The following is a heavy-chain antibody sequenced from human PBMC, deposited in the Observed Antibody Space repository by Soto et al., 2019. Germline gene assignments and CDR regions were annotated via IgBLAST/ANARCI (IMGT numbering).Heavy chain of an antibody. D-gene: IGHD3-16*01. CDR1: GFSFSDAW. CDR2: IKSKSDGETT. V-gene: IGHV3-15*01. CDR3: TTQGGGDDIYFDY. Sequence: EVQLVESGGGLVQPGGSLRLSCAASGFSFSDAWMIWVRQAPGKGLQWVGRIKSKSDGETTDYAAPVKGRFAISRDDSKKTVYLRMNSLKTEDKATYFFTTQGGGDDIYFDYWGQGTLVAVSS. J-gene: IGHJ4*02.